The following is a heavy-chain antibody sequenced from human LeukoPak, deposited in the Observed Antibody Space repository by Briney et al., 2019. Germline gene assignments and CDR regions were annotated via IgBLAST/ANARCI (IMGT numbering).Heavy chain of an antibody. D-gene: IGHD6-13*01. CDR2: ISYDGSNK. Sequence: GGSLRLSCAASGFTFSSYAMRWVRQAPGKGLEWVAVISYDGSNKYYADSVKGRFTISRDNSKNTLYLQMNSLRAEDTAVYYCARDLLRPNSWWGQGTLVTVSS. CDR3: ARDLLRPNSW. V-gene: IGHV3-30-3*01. J-gene: IGHJ4*02. CDR1: GFTFSSYA.